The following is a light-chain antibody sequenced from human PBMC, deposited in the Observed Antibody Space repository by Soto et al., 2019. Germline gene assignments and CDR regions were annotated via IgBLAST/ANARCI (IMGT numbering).Light chain of an antibody. CDR3: QQYNSYSKTWT. CDR1: QSISSW. CDR2: DAS. Sequence: DIQMTQSPSTLSASVGDRVTITCRASQSISSWLAWYQQKPGKAPKLLIYDASSLESGVPSRFSGSGSRTEFTLTISSLQPDDFATYYYQQYNSYSKTWTFGQGTKVDIK. J-gene: IGKJ1*01. V-gene: IGKV1-5*01.